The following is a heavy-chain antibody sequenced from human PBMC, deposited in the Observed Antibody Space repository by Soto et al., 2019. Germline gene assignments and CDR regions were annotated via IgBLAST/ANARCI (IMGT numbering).Heavy chain of an antibody. D-gene: IGHD2-2*01. CDR3: ARNIVAVPGWGAAFDI. Sequence: QVQLVQSGAEVKKPGASVKVSCKASGYTFTRYDINWVRQATGQGLEWMGWMNPNSGNTGYAQKFQGRVTMTKNTSLSTAYMELSSLRSEDTAVYYCARNIVAVPGWGAAFDIWGQGTMVTVSS. J-gene: IGHJ3*02. CDR2: MNPNSGNT. V-gene: IGHV1-8*01. CDR1: GYTFTRYD.